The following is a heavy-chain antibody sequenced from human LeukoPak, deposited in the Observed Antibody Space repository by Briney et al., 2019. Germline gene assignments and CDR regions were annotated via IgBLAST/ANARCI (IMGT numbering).Heavy chain of an antibody. D-gene: IGHD3-10*01. CDR3: ARNVWFGELLFWFDP. V-gene: IGHV4-59*01. J-gene: IGHJ5*02. CDR2: IYYSGST. CDR1: GGSISSYY. Sequence: PSETLSLTCTVSGGSISSYYWSWIRQPPGKGLEWIGYIYYSGSTNYNPSLKSRVTISVDTSKNQFSLKLSSVTAADTAVYYCARNVWFGELLFWFDPWGQGTLVTVSS.